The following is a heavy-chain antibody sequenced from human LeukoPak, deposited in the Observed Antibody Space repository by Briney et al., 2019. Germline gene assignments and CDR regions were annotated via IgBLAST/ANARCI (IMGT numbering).Heavy chain of an antibody. Sequence: ASVKVSCKASGYTFTDYYMHWVRQAPGQGLEWMGWINPHSGGTDHAQKFQGRVTMTRDTSISTAYMELSRLRSDDTAVYYCARDTWSGYYWYYFDYWGQGTLVTVSS. J-gene: IGHJ4*02. CDR1: GYTFTDYY. D-gene: IGHD3-3*01. V-gene: IGHV1-2*02. CDR3: ARDTWSGYYWYYFDY. CDR2: INPHSGGT.